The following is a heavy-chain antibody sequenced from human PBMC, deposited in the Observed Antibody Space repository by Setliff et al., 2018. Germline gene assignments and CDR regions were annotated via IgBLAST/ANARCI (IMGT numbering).Heavy chain of an antibody. CDR2: IYNSGTT. Sequence: SETLSLTCTVSGDSISGYYWSWIRQPPGKGLEWIGYIYNSGTTSYNPSLRSRVSMSVDTSNNQISLTLASMTAADTAVYYCARDQGYCGSTSCYALLWFDPWGQGTLVTVS. J-gene: IGHJ5*02. CDR3: ARDQGYCGSTSCYALLWFDP. D-gene: IGHD2-2*01. CDR1: GDSISGYY. V-gene: IGHV4-4*08.